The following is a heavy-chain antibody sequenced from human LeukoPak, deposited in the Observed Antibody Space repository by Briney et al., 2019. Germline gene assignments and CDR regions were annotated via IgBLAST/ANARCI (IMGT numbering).Heavy chain of an antibody. CDR1: GGSISSGSYY. D-gene: IGHD2-2*01. J-gene: IGHJ6*03. V-gene: IGHV4-61*02. Sequence: PSQTLSLTCTVSGGSISSGSYYWSWIRQPAGKGLEWIGRIYTSGSTNYNPSLKSRVTISVDTSKNQFSLKLSSVTAADTAVYYCARGPAQEGVNPRYYYYYYVDVWGTGTTVTISS. CDR2: IYTSGST. CDR3: ARGPAQEGVNPRYYYYYYVDV.